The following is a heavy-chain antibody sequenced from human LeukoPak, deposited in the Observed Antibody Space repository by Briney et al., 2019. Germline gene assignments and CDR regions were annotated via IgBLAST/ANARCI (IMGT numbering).Heavy chain of an antibody. CDR1: GFTFSSYS. CDR2: ISSSSSTI. J-gene: IGHJ4*02. Sequence: GGSLRLSCAASGFTFSSYSMNWVRQAPGKGLEWVSYISSSSSTIYYADSVKGRFTISRDNAKNSLYLQMNSLRAEDMALYYCAELEEGSYYGSGSLFFGGQGTLVTVSS. V-gene: IGHV3-48*01. D-gene: IGHD3-10*01. CDR3: AELEEGSYYGSGSLFF.